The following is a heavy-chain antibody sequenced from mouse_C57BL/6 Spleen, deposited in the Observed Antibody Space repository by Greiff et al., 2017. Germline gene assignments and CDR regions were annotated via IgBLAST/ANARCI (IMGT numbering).Heavy chain of an antibody. V-gene: IGHV1-78*01. CDR3: ARSYYGSSYGYAMDY. J-gene: IGHJ4*01. CDR2: IYPRDGST. Sequence: QVQLQQSDAELVKPGASVKISCKVSGYTLTDHTIHWMKQRPEQGLEWIGYIYPRDGSTKYNEKFKGKATLTADKSSSTAYMQLNSLTSEDSAVYFCARSYYGSSYGYAMDYWGQGTSVTVSS. D-gene: IGHD1-1*01. CDR1: GYTLTDHT.